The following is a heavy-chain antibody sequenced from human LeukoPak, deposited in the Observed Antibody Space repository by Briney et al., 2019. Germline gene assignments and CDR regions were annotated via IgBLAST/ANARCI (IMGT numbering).Heavy chain of an antibody. CDR2: IFLIFGTG. J-gene: IGHJ4*02. V-gene: IGHV1-69*05. CDR1: GASFSSYA. D-gene: IGHD6-19*01. Sequence: ASVKVSFTASGASFSSYANSWVRQAPAQGLEWKGGIFLIFGTGNYAQKFQGRATITTDESTSTAYMELSSLRSEDTAVYYCARVDGSGWYSYWGQGTLVTVS. CDR3: ARVDGSGWYSY.